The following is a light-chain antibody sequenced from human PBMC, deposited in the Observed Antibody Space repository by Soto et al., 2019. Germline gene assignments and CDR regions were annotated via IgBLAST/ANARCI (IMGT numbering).Light chain of an antibody. V-gene: IGKV1-27*01. CDR3: QQLSRYTLT. CDR1: LGISDY. Sequence: DNQMTQSPSSLSASVGDRVTITCRASLGISDYLAWFQHKPGKVPKLLIFAASTLHSGVPSRFSGSGAGTDFNLSISSLQPDGVATYYCQQLSRYTLTVGGGTKEDIK. J-gene: IGKJ4*01. CDR2: AAS.